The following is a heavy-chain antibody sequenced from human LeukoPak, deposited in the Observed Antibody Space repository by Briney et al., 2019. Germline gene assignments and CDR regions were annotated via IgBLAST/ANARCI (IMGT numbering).Heavy chain of an antibody. J-gene: IGHJ6*03. CDR1: GFTISTYW. Sequence: GGSPRLSCAASGFTISTYWMSWVRQAPGRGLEWVANIKQDGSEKFYVDSVKGRFTISRDNAKNSLYLQMNSLRAEDTAVYYCARDGRDSSGYSYYYYYYYMDVWGKGTTVTVSS. V-gene: IGHV3-7*01. D-gene: IGHD3-22*01. CDR3: ARDGRDSSGYSYYYYYYYMDV. CDR2: IKQDGSEK.